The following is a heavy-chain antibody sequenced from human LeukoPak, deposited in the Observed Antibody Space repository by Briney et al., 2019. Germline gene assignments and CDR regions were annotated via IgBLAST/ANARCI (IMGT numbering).Heavy chain of an antibody. V-gene: IGHV1-18*01. D-gene: IGHD2-21*02. CDR3: VRQGMTDPSDY. Sequence: ASVKVSCKASGYNFNNYGLSWVRRAPGQAFEWMGWINGYGVGTTYAQKLQGRITMTKDTSTNTGYMELTNLRSDDTAIYYCVRQGMTDPSDYWGQGTLVIVSS. CDR1: GYNFNNYG. J-gene: IGHJ1*01. CDR2: INGYGVGT.